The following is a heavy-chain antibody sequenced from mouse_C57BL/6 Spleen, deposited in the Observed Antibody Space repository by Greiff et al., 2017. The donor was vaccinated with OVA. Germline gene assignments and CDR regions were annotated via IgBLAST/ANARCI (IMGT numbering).Heavy chain of an antibody. CDR1: GFTFSSYA. V-gene: IGHV5-4*01. J-gene: IGHJ4*01. CDR2: ISDGGSYT. Sequence: DVMLVESGGGLVKPGGSLKLSCAASGFTFSSYAMSWVRQTPEKRLEWVATISDGGSYTYYPDNVKGRFTISRDNAKNNLYLQMSHLKSEDTAMYYCAREAGSYAMDYWGQGTSVTVSS. D-gene: IGHD4-1*01. CDR3: AREAGSYAMDY.